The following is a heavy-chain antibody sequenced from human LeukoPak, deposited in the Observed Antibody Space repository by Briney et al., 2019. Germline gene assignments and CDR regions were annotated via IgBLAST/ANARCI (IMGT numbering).Heavy chain of an antibody. CDR2: MNPNSGNT. CDR3: ARGPSGRITMVRGVKNWFDP. V-gene: IGHV1-8*01. Sequence: ASVKVSCKASGYTFTSYDINWVRQATGQGLEWMGWMNPNSGNTGYAQKFQGRVTMTRNTSISTAYMELSSLRSEDTAAYYCARGPSGRITMVRGVKNWFDPWGQGTLVTVSS. J-gene: IGHJ5*02. CDR1: GYTFTSYD. D-gene: IGHD3-10*01.